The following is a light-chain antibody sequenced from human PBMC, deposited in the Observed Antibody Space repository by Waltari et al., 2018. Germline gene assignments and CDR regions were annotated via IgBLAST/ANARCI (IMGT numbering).Light chain of an antibody. V-gene: IGLV1-44*01. J-gene: IGLJ3*02. CDR1: SSITVSNP. CDR3: ATWDDGLSGVV. Sequence: QSVLTPPPSASGTPGQRVTISCSGSSSITVSNPLPWYQHLPGPAPKPLIYLNIRRPSGVPDRFSGSKSGTSASLAISGLQSEDEALYYCATWDDGLSGVVFGGGTKVTVL. CDR2: LNI.